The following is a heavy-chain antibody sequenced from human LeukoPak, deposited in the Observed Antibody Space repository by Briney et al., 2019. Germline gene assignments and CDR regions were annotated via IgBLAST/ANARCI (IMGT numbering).Heavy chain of an antibody. D-gene: IGHD1-7*01. Sequence: MSSETLSLTCTVSGGSISSYYWNWIRQPPGKGLEWIGSISYSGSTNYNPSLESRVTISVDTSKNQISLKLSSVTAADTAVYYCARDPPPYNWNYGDYYMDVWGKGTTVTVSS. CDR1: GGSISSYY. CDR2: ISYSGST. V-gene: IGHV4-59*12. J-gene: IGHJ6*03. CDR3: ARDPPPYNWNYGDYYMDV.